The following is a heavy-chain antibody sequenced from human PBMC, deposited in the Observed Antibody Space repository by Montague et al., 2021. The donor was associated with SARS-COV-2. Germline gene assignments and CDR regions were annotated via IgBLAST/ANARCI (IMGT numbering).Heavy chain of an antibody. CDR2: INHSGST. V-gene: IGHV4-34*01. Sequence: SETLSLTCAVYGGSFSGYYWSWIRQPQGKGLGRIGEINHSGSTNYNQSLKSRVTITVDMAKNQFALKLSPVTAADTAMYFCASGFRSVVPAVLGLAFYYYFGMDVWGQGTTVTVSS. D-gene: IGHD2-2*01. CDR1: GGSFSGYY. J-gene: IGHJ6*02. CDR3: ASGFRSVVPAVLGLAFYYYFGMDV.